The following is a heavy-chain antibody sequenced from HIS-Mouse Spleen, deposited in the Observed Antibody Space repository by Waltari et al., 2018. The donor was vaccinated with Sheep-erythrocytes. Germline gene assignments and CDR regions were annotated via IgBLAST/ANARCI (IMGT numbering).Heavy chain of an antibody. CDR2: ISYDGSNK. D-gene: IGHD3-16*01. CDR1: GFTFSSYA. J-gene: IGHJ4*02. CDR3: ARVSEGEIKYYFDY. Sequence: QVQLVESGGGVVQPGRSLRLSCAASGFTFSSYAMHWVRQAPGKGLEWVAVISYDGSNKYYADSVKGRFTTSRDNSKNTLYLRMNSLRAEDTAMYYCARVSEGEIKYYFDYWGQGTMVTVSS. V-gene: IGHV3-30*04.